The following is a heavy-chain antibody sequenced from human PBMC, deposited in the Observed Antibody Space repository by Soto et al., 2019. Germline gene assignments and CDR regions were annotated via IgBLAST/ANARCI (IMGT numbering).Heavy chain of an antibody. Sequence: QVQLVQSGAEVKKPGSSVKVSCKASGGTFSSYAISWVRQAPGQGLEWMGGIIPIFGTANYAQKFQGRVTIPADESTRTAYMELSSLRSEDTAVYYCATPKRGGTTRAILGPDRNDVRHIGYYYYGMDVWGQGTTVTVSS. D-gene: IGHD1-1*01. V-gene: IGHV1-69*01. CDR2: IIPIFGTA. J-gene: IGHJ6*02. CDR3: ATPKRGGTTRAILGPDRNDVRHIGYYYYGMDV. CDR1: GGTFSSYA.